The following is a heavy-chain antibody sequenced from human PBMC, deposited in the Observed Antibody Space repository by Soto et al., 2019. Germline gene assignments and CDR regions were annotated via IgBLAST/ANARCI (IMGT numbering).Heavy chain of an antibody. Sequence: SVKVSCKASGGTFSSYAISWVRQAPGQGLEWMGGIIPIFGTANYAQKFQGRVTITADESTSTAYMELSSLRSEDTAVYYCARRRGRCSSSSCYSDYHYYGMDVWGQGTTVTVSS. J-gene: IGHJ6*02. V-gene: IGHV1-69*13. CDR1: GGTFSSYA. CDR3: ARRRGRCSSSSCYSDYHYYGMDV. CDR2: IIPIFGTA. D-gene: IGHD2-2*01.